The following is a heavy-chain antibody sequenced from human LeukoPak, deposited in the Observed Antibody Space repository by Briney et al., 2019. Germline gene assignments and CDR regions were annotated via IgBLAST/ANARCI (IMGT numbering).Heavy chain of an antibody. J-gene: IGHJ5*02. V-gene: IGHV4-30-4*01. D-gene: IGHD3-22*01. CDR1: GGSISSGDYY. Sequence: PSENLSLTCTVSGGSISSGDYYWSWIRQPPGKGLEWIAYMYYSGSTYYNPSLKSRVTMSADTSKNQLSLKLSSVTAADTAVYYCARPYYYDSRIDPWGQGILVTVSS. CDR3: ARPYYYDSRIDP. CDR2: MYYSGST.